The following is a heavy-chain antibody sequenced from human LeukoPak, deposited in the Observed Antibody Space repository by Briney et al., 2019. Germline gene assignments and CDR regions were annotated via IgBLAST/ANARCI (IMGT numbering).Heavy chain of an antibody. J-gene: IGHJ4*02. CDR1: GFSISSHV. D-gene: IGHD2-21*02. Sequence: GGSLRLSCAASGFSISSHVMTWVRYAPERRLEWISVIYTGGITHYADSVAGRFTIYRDNSKNILYLQLNNLRVDDTAVYYCARDQVTSGGGLAYWGQGTLVSVSS. V-gene: IGHV3-53*01. CDR3: ARDQVTSGGGLAY. CDR2: IYTGGIT.